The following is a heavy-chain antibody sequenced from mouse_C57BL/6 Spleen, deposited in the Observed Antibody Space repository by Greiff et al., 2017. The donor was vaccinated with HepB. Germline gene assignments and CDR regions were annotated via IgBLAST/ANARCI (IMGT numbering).Heavy chain of an antibody. CDR2: IWGVGST. V-gene: IGHV2-6*01. CDR1: GFSLTSYG. Sequence: VQRVESGPGLVAPSQSLSITCTVSGFSLTSYGVDWVRQSPGKGLEWLGVIWGVGSTNYNSALKSRLSISKDNSKSQVFLKMNSLQTDDTAMYYCARHYEGGLADYWGQGTSVTVSS. D-gene: IGHD2-4*01. J-gene: IGHJ4*01. CDR3: ARHYEGGLADY.